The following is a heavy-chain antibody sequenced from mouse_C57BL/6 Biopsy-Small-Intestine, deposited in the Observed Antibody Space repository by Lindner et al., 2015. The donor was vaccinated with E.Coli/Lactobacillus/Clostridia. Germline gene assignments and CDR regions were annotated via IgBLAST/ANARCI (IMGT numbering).Heavy chain of an antibody. CDR2: INPNFGTT. Sequence: VQLQESGPELVKPGASVKISCKASGYSFTDFNMNWVKQNNGKGLDWIGVINPNFGTTSYNQKFKGKATLTVDQSSSTAYMQFNSLTSEDSAVYYCAIHGYYPFTYWGQGTLVTVSA. CDR3: AIHGYYPFTY. J-gene: IGHJ3*01. D-gene: IGHD2-3*01. V-gene: IGHV1-39*01. CDR1: GYSFTDFN.